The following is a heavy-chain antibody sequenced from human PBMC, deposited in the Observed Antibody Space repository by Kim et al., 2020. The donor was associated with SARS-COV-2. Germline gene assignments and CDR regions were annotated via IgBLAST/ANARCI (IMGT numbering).Heavy chain of an antibody. D-gene: IGHD3-10*01. V-gene: IGHV4-31*03. J-gene: IGHJ4*02. Sequence: SETLSLTCTVSGGSTGSGGYYWSWIRQVPGKGLEWIGYMHYTGSIFYNPSLRSRLTMSLHTSENQFSLHLNSVTTADTAVYYCARLAFFYAPGSYSNYYCDHGGQGTLVTVSS. CDR3: ARLAFFYAPGSYSNYYCDH. CDR2: MHYTGSI. CDR1: GGSTGSGGYY.